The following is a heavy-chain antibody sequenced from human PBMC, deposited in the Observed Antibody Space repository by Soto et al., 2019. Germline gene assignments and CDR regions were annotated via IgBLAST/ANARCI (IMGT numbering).Heavy chain of an antibody. CDR1: GFAFSSYA. D-gene: IGHD6-6*01. CDR3: AKVMAARRLSAFDI. V-gene: IGHV3-23*01. Sequence: PWGSLRLSCAASGFAFSSYAMICFRQSPGKGLEWVSAISGSGGSTYYADSVKGRFTISRDNSKNTLYLQMNSLRAEDTAVYYCAKVMAARRLSAFDIWGQGTMVTVSS. CDR2: ISGSGGST. J-gene: IGHJ3*02.